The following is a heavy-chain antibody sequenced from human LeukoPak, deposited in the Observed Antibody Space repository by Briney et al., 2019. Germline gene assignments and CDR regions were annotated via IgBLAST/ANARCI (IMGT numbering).Heavy chain of an antibody. Sequence: ASVKVSCKVSGYTLTELSMHWVRQAPGKGLEWMGGFDPEDGETIYAQKFQGRVTMTEDTSTDTAYMELSSLRSEDTAVYYCATDRGYSSGVTLFDWGQGTLVTVSS. CDR1: GYTLTELS. J-gene: IGHJ4*02. CDR2: FDPEDGET. D-gene: IGHD6-19*01. V-gene: IGHV1-24*01. CDR3: ATDRGYSSGVTLFD.